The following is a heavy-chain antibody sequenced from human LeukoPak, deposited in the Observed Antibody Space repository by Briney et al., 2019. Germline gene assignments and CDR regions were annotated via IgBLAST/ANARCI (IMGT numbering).Heavy chain of an antibody. CDR3: ARVEGISATTGD. D-gene: IGHD1-20*01. CDR2: IKPNSGDT. V-gene: IGHV1-2*02. J-gene: IGHJ4*02. Sequence: GASVKVSCKASVYTFTDYYIHWVRQAPGQGLEWVGYIKPNSGDTNYAQKFQGRVTMTRYTSISTAYMEVSSLTSDDTALYYCARVEGISATTGDWGQGTLVTVSS. CDR1: VYTFTDYY.